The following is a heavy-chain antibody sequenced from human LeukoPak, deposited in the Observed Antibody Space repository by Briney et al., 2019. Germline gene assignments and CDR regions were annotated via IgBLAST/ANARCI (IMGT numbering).Heavy chain of an antibody. CDR2: IIPILGIA. J-gene: IGHJ4*02. D-gene: IGHD5-18*01. V-gene: IGHV1-69*04. CDR1: GGTFSSYA. Sequence: GSSVKVSCKASGGTFSSYAISWVRQAPGQGLEWMGRIIPILGIANYAQKFQGRVTITADKSTSTAYMELSSLRSEDTAVYYCARAYSYGHKGLDYWGQGTLVTVSS. CDR3: ARAYSYGHKGLDY.